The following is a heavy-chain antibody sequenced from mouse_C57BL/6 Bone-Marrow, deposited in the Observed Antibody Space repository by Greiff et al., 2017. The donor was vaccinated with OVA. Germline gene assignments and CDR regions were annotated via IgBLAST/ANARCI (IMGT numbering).Heavy chain of an antibody. Sequence: VKLQQPGAELVKPGASVKLSCKASGYTFTSYWMQWVKQRPGQGLEWIGEIDPSDSYTNYNQKFKGKATLTVDTSSSTAYMQLSSLTSEDSAVYYCAREGHYYGSSYFDYWGQGTTLTVSS. J-gene: IGHJ2*01. D-gene: IGHD1-1*01. CDR3: AREGHYYGSSYFDY. V-gene: IGHV1-50*01. CDR1: GYTFTSYW. CDR2: IDPSDSYT.